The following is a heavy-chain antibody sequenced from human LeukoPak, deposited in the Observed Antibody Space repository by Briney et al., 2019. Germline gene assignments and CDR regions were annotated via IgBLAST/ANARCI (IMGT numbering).Heavy chain of an antibody. Sequence: GGSLRLSCAASGFTFSSYAMSWVRQAPGKGLEWVSAISGSGGSTYYADSVKGRFTIPRDNSKNTLYLQMNSLRAEDTAVYYCAKVTVRFHPDYYDSSGYYYFDYWGQGTLVTVSS. CDR2: ISGSGGST. CDR1: GFTFSSYA. D-gene: IGHD3-22*01. V-gene: IGHV3-23*01. J-gene: IGHJ4*02. CDR3: AKVTVRFHPDYYDSSGYYYFDY.